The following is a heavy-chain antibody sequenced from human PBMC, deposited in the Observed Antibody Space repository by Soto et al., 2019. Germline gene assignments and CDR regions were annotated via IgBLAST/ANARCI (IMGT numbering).Heavy chain of an antibody. CDR2: INHSGST. V-gene: IGHV4-34*01. J-gene: IGHJ6*02. D-gene: IGHD2-2*02. CDR3: ARLGCSSTSCYKRRTDV. CDR1: GGSFSGYY. Sequence: PSETLSLTCAVYGGSFSGYYWSWIRQPPGKGLEWIGEINHSGSTNYNPSLKSRVTISVDTSKNQFSLKLSSVTAADTAVYYCARLGCSSTSCYKRRTDVWGQGTSVTVS.